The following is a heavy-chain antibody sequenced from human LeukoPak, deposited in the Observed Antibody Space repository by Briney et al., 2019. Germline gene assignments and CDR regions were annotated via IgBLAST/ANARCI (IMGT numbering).Heavy chain of an antibody. J-gene: IGHJ4*02. CDR3: AKVRGFPQLELPYY. D-gene: IGHD1-7*01. V-gene: IGHV3-30*18. CDR1: GFTFSSYG. CDR2: ISYDRINK. Sequence: GGSLRLSCAASGFTFSSYGMHWVRQTPGKGLEWVAVISYDRINKYYADSVKGRFTISRDNSKNTLYLQMNSLRAEDTAVYYCAKVRGFPQLELPYYWGQGTLVTVSS.